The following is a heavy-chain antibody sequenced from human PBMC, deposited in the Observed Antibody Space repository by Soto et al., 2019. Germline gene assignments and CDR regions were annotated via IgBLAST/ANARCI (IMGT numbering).Heavy chain of an antibody. J-gene: IGHJ4*01. Sequence: SETLSLTCTVSGGSVSSGSYYWSWIRQPPGMGLEWIGYIFYSGTTNYIPSVKSRVTMSLYTSKNQFSLELSSVTAADTAVYYCARASRPYYYHTSGEYYVDYWSHGTLVT. V-gene: IGHV4-61*01. CDR1: GGSVSSGSYY. CDR3: ARASRPYYYHTSGEYYVDY. CDR2: IFYSGTT. D-gene: IGHD3-22*01.